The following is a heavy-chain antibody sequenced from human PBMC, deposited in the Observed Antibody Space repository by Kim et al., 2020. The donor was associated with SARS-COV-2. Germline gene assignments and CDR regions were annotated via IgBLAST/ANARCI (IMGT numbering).Heavy chain of an antibody. CDR3: ARDCSGGSCYGY. Sequence: GGSLRLSCAASGFTFSDYYMSWIRQAPGKGLEWVSYISSSSSYTNYVDSVKGRFTISRDNAKNSLYLQMNSLRAEDTAVYYCARDCSGGSCYGYWGQGTLVTVSS. CDR2: ISSSSSYT. D-gene: IGHD2-15*01. V-gene: IGHV3-11*06. CDR1: GFTFSDYY. J-gene: IGHJ4*02.